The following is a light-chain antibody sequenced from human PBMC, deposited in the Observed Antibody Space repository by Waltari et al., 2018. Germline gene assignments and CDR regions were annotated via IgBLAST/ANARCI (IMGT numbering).Light chain of an antibody. V-gene: IGKV1-16*01. J-gene: IGKJ2*01. CDR2: LIS. Sequence: DIQMTQSPSSLSASVGARVTITCRASQDISNLVAWFQQKPGKAPKSLVYLISTLQSGVPSRFSGSGSGTNFTLTISSLQAEDVADYYCQQYYTTPYTFGQGTRLHIK. CDR1: QDISNL. CDR3: QQYYTTPYT.